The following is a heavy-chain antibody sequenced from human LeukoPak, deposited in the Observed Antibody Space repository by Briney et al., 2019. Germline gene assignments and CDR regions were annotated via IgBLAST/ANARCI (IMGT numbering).Heavy chain of an antibody. CDR1: GFSFSTSW. D-gene: IGHD1-1*01. CDR3: VRDGDDWNDFDH. J-gene: IGHJ4*02. CDR2: IRRDGGEI. Sequence: GGSLRLSCVASGFSFSTSWMTWVRQAPGKGLEWVANIRRDGGEIYYMDSVKGRFAISRDNAKNSLYLQMNSLRVEDTAVYYCVRDGDDWNDFDHWGQGTLVTVSS. V-gene: IGHV3-7*01.